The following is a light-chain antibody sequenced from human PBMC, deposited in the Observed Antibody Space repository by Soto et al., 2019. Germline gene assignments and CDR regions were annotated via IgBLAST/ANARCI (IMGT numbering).Light chain of an antibody. CDR3: AAWDDSLNGYD. Sequence: QSVLTQPPSVSEAPRQRVTISCSGSSSNIGNNAVNWYQQLPGKAPKLLIYYDDLLPSGVSDRFSGSKSGTSASLAISGLQSDDEADYYCAAWDDSLNGYDFGAGTKVTVL. CDR2: YDD. J-gene: IGLJ1*01. CDR1: SSNIGNNA. V-gene: IGLV1-36*01.